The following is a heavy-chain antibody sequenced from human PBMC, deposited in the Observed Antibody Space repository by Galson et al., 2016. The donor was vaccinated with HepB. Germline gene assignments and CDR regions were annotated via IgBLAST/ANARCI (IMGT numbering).Heavy chain of an antibody. CDR2: ISYSSSYM. J-gene: IGHJ4*02. V-gene: IGHV3-21*01. CDR3: ARDRGGGAPKLVIFDY. Sequence: SLRLSCAASGFTFNTYGMHWVRQAPGKGLEWVSSISYSSSYMPYADAVKGRFTISRDNAKNSLYLQMNSLGAEDTAVYFCARDRGGGAPKLVIFDYWGQGTLVTVSS. D-gene: IGHD3-16*01. CDR1: GFTFNTYG.